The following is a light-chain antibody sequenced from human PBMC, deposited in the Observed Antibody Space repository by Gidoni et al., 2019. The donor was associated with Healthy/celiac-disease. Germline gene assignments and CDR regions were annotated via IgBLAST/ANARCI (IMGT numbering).Light chain of an antibody. CDR1: QSINSY. CDR3: QQSYSILT. CDR2: AAS. Sequence: DIQMTQSPSSLSASVGDRVTITCRASQSINSYLNWYQQKPGKAPKLLIYAASSLQSGVPSRFSGSGSGTDFTLTISSLQPEDFATYYCQQSYSILTFGGGTKVEIK. J-gene: IGKJ4*01. V-gene: IGKV1-39*01.